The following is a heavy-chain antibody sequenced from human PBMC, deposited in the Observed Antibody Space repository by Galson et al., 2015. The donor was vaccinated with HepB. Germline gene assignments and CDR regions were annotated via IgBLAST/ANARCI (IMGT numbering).Heavy chain of an antibody. D-gene: IGHD6-13*01. CDR2: TYYRSKWYN. V-gene: IGHV6-1*01. CDR3: AREPGIAAAGRGGNWFDP. CDR1: GDSVSSHSAA. J-gene: IGHJ5*02. Sequence: CAISGDSVSSHSAAWNWIRQSPSRGLEWLGRTYYRSKWYNDYAVSVKSRITINPDTSKNQFSLQLNSVTPEDTAVYYCAREPGIAAAGRGGNWFDPWGQGTLVTVSS.